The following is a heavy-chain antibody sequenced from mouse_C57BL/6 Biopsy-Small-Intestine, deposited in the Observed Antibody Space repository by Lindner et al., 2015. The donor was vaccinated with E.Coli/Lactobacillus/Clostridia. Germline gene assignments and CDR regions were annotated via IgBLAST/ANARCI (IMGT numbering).Heavy chain of an antibody. V-gene: IGHV1-80*01. D-gene: IGHD1-1*01. CDR2: IYPGDGDT. J-gene: IGHJ2*01. CDR1: GYAFSSYW. CDR3: ARGNYGSSWGYFDY. Sequence: VQLQESGAELVKPGASVKISCKVSGYAFSSYWMNWVKQRPGKGLEWIGQIYPGDGDTNYNGKFKGKATLTADKSSSTAYMQLSSLTSEDSAVYFCARGNYGSSWGYFDYWGQGTTLTVSS.